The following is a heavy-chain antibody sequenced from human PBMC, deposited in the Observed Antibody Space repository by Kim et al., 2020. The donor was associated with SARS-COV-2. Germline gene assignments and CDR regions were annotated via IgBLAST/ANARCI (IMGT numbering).Heavy chain of an antibody. CDR2: IKDKGNNYAT. J-gene: IGHJ5*02. Sequence: GGSLKLSCAASGFTFSDSNIHWVRQASGKGLEWVGRIKDKGNNYATVYAASVKGRFTMSRDDSKNTAFLQMNSLKTEDTAVYYCTGYGLLEGRFDPWGQG. CDR1: GFTFSDSN. V-gene: IGHV3-73*01. CDR3: TGYGLLEGRFDP. D-gene: IGHD6-13*01.